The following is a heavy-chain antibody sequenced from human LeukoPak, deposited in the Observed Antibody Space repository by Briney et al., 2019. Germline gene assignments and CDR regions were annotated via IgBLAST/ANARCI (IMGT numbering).Heavy chain of an antibody. CDR3: ARDWVAGVPFDAFDI. V-gene: IGHV3-7*03. D-gene: IGHD3-10*01. J-gene: IGHJ3*02. Sequence: GGSLRLSCAASGFTVSSNYMSWVRQAPGKGLEWVANIKEDGSGKYYVDSVKGRFTISRDNAQNSVYLHMNSLTAEDTALYYCARDWVAGVPFDAFDIWGQGTMVSVSS. CDR1: GFTVSSNY. CDR2: IKEDGSGK.